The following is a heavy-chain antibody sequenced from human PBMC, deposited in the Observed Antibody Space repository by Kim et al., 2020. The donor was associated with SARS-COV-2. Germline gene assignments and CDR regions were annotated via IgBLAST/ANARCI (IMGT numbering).Heavy chain of an antibody. CDR3: GALFYSSGWYPAGLDY. CDR1: GFTVSSNY. V-gene: IGHV3-53*01. CDR2: ISAGGIT. D-gene: IGHD6-19*01. J-gene: IGHJ4*02. Sequence: GGSLRLSCAASGFTVSSNYMSWVRQAPGKGLEWVSFISAGGITYYADSVKGRFTISRDNSQNTLYLQMNSLRAEDSAVYYCGALFYSSGWYPAGLDYWGQGTLVTVSS.